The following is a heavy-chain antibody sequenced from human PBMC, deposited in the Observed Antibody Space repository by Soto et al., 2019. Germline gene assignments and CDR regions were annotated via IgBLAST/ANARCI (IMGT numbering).Heavy chain of an antibody. CDR1: GYTFTGYH. J-gene: IGHJ4*02. CDR2: ISPSDVGT. CDR3: ALFRRGIRLWNHPNDY. D-gene: IGHD3-3*01. Sequence: ASVKVSCKASGYTFTGYHIHWVRQAPGQGLEWMGSISPSDVGTNFAQNFQGRVTMTRDTSISTAYMDLSSLKSDDTAIYYCALFRRGIRLWNHPNDYWGQGTLVTVSS. V-gene: IGHV1-2*02.